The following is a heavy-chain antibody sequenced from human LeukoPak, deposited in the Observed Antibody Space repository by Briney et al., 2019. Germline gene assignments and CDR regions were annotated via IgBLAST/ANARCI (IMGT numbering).Heavy chain of an antibody. J-gene: IGHJ5*02. CDR3: ARGRTHPYYYGSGSYRWFDP. CDR1: GGSFSGYY. V-gene: IGHV4-34*01. Sequence: SATLSLTCAVYGGSFSGYYWSWIRQPPGKGLEWIGEINHSGSTNYNPSLKSRVTISVDTSKNQFSLKLSSVTAADTAVYYCARGRTHPYYYGSGSYRWFDPWGQGTLVTVSS. D-gene: IGHD3-10*01. CDR2: INHSGST.